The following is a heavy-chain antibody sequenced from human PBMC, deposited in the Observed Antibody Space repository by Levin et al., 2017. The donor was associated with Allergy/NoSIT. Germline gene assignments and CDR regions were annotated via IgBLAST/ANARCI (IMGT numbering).Heavy chain of an antibody. CDR1: GDSVSSNSAA. D-gene: IGHD6-19*01. CDR2: TYYRSKWYN. CDR3: ARETREPGYSSGWYGVDY. Sequence: SETLSLTCAISGDSVSSNSAAWNWIRQSPSRGLEWLGRTYYRSKWYNDYAVSVKSRITINPDTSKNQFSLQLNSVTPEDTAVYYCARETREPGYSSGWYGVDYWGQGTLVTVSS. J-gene: IGHJ4*02. V-gene: IGHV6-1*01.